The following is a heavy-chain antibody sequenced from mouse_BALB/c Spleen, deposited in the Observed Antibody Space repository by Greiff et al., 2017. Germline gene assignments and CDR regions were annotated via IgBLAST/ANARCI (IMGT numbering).Heavy chain of an antibody. Sequence: VKLMESGAELAKPGASVKMSCKASGYTFTSYWMHWVKQRPGQGLEWIGYINPSTGYTEYNQKFKDKATLTADKSSSTAYMQLSSLTSEDSAVYYCARSELADYWGQGTTLTVSS. CDR2: INPSTGYT. D-gene: IGHD4-1*01. J-gene: IGHJ2*01. CDR3: ARSELADY. V-gene: IGHV1-7*01. CDR1: GYTFTSYW.